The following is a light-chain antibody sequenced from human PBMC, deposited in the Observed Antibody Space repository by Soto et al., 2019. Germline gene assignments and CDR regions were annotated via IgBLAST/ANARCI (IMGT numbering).Light chain of an antibody. CDR2: AAS. Sequence: IQLTQSPSSLSASVGDRVTISCRASQGIANFLAWSQQKPGKAPKLLTYAASTLQSGGPSRFSGSGSGTDFTLTIGRLQPEDFANYYCQQLNSLHIPFGPGTKVDIK. CDR1: QGIANF. J-gene: IGKJ3*01. CDR3: QQLNSLHIP. V-gene: IGKV1-9*01.